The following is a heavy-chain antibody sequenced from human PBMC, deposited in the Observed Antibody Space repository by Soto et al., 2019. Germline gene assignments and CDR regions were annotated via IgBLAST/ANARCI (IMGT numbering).Heavy chain of an antibody. CDR1: GGSISSGGYY. V-gene: IGHV4-31*03. CDR2: IYYSGST. D-gene: IGHD3-10*01. Sequence: QVQLQESGPGLVKPSQTLSLTCTVSGGSISSGGYYWSWIRQHPGKGLEWIGYIYYSGSTYYNPSLKTRLTISGDTSKHRFSLQLSSVTAPDTAVYYCARGVTMVRGVIPTPYFDYWGQGTLVTVSS. J-gene: IGHJ4*02. CDR3: ARGVTMVRGVIPTPYFDY.